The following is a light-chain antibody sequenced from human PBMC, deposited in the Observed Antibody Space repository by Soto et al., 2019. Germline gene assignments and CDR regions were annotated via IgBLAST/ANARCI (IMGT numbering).Light chain of an antibody. V-gene: IGKV1-39*01. Sequence: DIQMTQSPSSLSASVGDRVTITCRSSQSISNYLNWYQQKQGKAPKLLIYAASNLQSGVPVRFSGSGSGTDFTLTISSLQPEDFAAYYCQHSYTTPYTFGQGTKVEIK. CDR3: QHSYTTPYT. J-gene: IGKJ2*01. CDR1: QSISNY. CDR2: AAS.